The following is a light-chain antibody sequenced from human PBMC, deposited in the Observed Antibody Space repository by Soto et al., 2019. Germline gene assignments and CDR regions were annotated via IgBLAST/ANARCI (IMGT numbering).Light chain of an antibody. V-gene: IGLV2-18*01. CDR1: SSDVGSYNR. CDR3: NLYTSTSTRGV. CDR2: EVS. Sequence: QSALTQPPSVSGSPGQSVTISCTGTSSDVGSYNRVSWYHQPPGTAPKLMIYEVSNRPSGVPDRFSGSKSGNTASLTISGLQPEDEGDYYCNLYTSTSTRGVFGGGTKLTVL. J-gene: IGLJ3*02.